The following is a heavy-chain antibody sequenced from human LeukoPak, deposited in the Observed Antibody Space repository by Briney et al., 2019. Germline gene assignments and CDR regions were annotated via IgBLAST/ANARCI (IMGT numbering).Heavy chain of an antibody. CDR2: IYYSGSS. D-gene: IGHD4-17*01. J-gene: IGHJ4*03. CDR1: GGSINNGGYY. V-gene: IGHV4-31*03. CDR3: ARQQYGDSGGYFDS. Sequence: PSQTLSLTCTVSGGSINNGGYYWSWIRQHPGKGLEWIGYIYYSGSSYYNPSLRSRVTISLDTSANQFSLDLKSVNAADAAVYFCARQQYGDSGGYFDSWGQGALVTVSS.